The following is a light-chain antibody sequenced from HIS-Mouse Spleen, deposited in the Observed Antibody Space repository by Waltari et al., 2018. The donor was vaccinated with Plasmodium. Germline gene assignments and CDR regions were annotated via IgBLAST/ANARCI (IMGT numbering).Light chain of an antibody. V-gene: IGKV1-27*01. J-gene: IGKJ2*01. CDR3: QKYNSAPHT. CDR1: QGISNY. Sequence: IQMTQSPSSLSASVGDRVTITCRASQGISNYFAWYQQKPGKGHKLLIYAASTLQSRVPSRFSGSGSGTDFTLTISSLQPEDVATYYCQKYNSAPHTFGQGTKLEIK. CDR2: AAS.